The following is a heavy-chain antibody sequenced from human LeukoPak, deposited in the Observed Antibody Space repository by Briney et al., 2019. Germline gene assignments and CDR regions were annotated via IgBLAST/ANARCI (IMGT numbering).Heavy chain of an antibody. CDR2: IFYRGCT. J-gene: IGHJ3*02. V-gene: IGHV4-39*07. CDR1: GGSINTPNYY. Sequence: ASETLSLTCTVSGGSINTPNYYWGWIRQTPGKGLEWIGNIFYRGCTYYNPSLTSRDTISLDTSRNQLSLRLNSVAPDDTALYYCARGGMVRGSLNSWTAFDIWGQGKMVTVSS. D-gene: IGHD3-10*01. CDR3: ARGGMVRGSLNSWTAFDI.